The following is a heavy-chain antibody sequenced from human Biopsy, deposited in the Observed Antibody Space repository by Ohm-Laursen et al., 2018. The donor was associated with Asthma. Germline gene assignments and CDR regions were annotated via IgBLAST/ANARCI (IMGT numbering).Heavy chain of an antibody. V-gene: IGHV3-21*01. CDR1: GFTFSSYS. CDR2: ISSSSSYI. J-gene: IGHJ6*02. D-gene: IGHD3-3*01. CDR3: ARVDTIFGVVIPIYYYYGMDV. Sequence: SLRLSCAASGFTFSSYSMNWVRQAPGKGLEWFSSISSSSSYIYYADSVKGRFTISRDNAKNSLYLQMNSLRAEDTAVYYCARVDTIFGVVIPIYYYYGMDVWGQGTTVTVSS.